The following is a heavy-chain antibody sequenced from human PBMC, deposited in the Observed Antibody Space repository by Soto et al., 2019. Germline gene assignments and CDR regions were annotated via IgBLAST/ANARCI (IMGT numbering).Heavy chain of an antibody. Sequence: ASVKVSCKASGYTFTSYGISWVRQAPGQGLEWMGWISAYNGNTNYAQKLQGRVTMTTDTSTSTAYMELRSLRSDDTAVYYCARAPFGVVIIDHYYYMDVWGKGTTVTVSS. CDR1: GYTFTSYG. V-gene: IGHV1-18*01. CDR2: ISAYNGNT. CDR3: ARAPFGVVIIDHYYYMDV. J-gene: IGHJ6*03. D-gene: IGHD3-3*01.